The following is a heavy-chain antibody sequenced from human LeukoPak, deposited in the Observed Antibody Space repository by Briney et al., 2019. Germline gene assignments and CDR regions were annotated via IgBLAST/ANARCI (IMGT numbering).Heavy chain of an antibody. Sequence: PGGSLRLSCAASGFTFSSYSMNWVRQAPGKGLEWVSSISSSSSYIYYADSVKGRFTISRDNAKNSLYLQMNSLRAEDTAVYYCAREGEAGYSYDWFDPWGQGTLVTVSS. CDR2: ISSSSSYI. J-gene: IGHJ5*02. CDR1: GFTFSSYS. CDR3: AREGEAGYSYDWFDP. D-gene: IGHD5-18*01. V-gene: IGHV3-21*01.